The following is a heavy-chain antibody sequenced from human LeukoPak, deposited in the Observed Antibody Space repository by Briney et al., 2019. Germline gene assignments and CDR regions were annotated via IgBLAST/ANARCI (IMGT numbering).Heavy chain of an antibody. CDR1: GFTFSSYA. Sequence: PGGSLRLSCAASGFTFSSYAMHWVRQAPGKGLEWVAFISCDGSNKYFPDSVKGRFTITRDNSKNTLHLQMNSLRVEDTAVYYCTRGSSGYSYGSFDYWGQGTLVTVSS. CDR3: TRGSSGYSYGSFDY. CDR2: ISCDGSNK. V-gene: IGHV3-30*03. D-gene: IGHD5-18*01. J-gene: IGHJ4*02.